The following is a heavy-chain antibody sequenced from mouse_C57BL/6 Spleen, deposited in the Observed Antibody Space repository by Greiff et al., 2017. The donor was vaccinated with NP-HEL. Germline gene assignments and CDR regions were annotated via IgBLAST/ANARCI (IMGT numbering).Heavy chain of an antibody. D-gene: IGHD4-1*01. CDR3: ARGEELGYYFDY. CDR1: GFTFSDYY. CDR2: INYDGSST. Sequence: EVQLVESEGGLVQPGSSMKLSCTASGFTFSDYYMAWVRQVPEKGLEWVANINYDGSSTYYLDSLKSRFIISRDNAKNILYLQMSSLKSEDTATYYCARGEELGYYFDYWGQGTTLTVSS. V-gene: IGHV5-16*01. J-gene: IGHJ2*01.